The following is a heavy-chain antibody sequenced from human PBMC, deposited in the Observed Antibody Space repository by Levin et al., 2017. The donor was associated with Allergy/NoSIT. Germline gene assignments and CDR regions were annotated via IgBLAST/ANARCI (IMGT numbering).Heavy chain of an antibody. CDR1: GFTFSSYG. D-gene: IGHD3-10*01. V-gene: IGHV3-33*01. CDR3: ARDRRNYNKVGLGSGRSLFDY. Sequence: GGSLRLSCAASGFTFSSYGMHWVRQAPGKGLEWVAVIWYDGSNKYYADSVKGRFTISRDNSKNTLYLQMNSLRAEDTAVYYCARDRRNYNKVGLGSGRSLFDYWGQGTLVTVSS. J-gene: IGHJ4*02. CDR2: IWYDGSNK.